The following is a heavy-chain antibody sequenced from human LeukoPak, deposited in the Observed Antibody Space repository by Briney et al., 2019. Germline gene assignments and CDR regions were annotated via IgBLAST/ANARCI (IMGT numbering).Heavy chain of an antibody. D-gene: IGHD3-10*01. Sequence: SETLSLTCTVSGGSISSSSYYWGWIRQPPGKGLEWIGSVYYSGSTYYNPSLKSRVTISVDTSKNQFSLKLSSVTAADTAVYYCARDGSVGGTLNAFDIWGQGTMVTVSS. J-gene: IGHJ3*02. CDR2: VYYSGST. CDR3: ARDGSVGGTLNAFDI. V-gene: IGHV4-39*07. CDR1: GGSISSSSYY.